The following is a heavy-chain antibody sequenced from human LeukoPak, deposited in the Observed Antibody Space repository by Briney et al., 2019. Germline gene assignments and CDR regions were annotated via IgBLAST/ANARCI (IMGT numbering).Heavy chain of an antibody. CDR3: ARGHTAVTRHFDF. V-gene: IGHV3-23*01. D-gene: IGHD4-17*01. CDR2: ISGSGGST. J-gene: IGHJ4*02. CDR1: GFTFSSYG. Sequence: WGSLRLSCAASGFTFSSYGMSWVRQAPGKGLEWVSAISGSGGSTYYADSVKGRFTISRDNSKNTLYLQMNSLRAEDTAVYYCARGHTAVTRHFDFWGQGTLVTVSS.